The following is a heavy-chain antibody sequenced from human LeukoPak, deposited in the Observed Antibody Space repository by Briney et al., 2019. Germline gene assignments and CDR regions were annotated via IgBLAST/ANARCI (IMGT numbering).Heavy chain of an antibody. CDR3: ASLVVSFDY. CDR2: ISYDGSNK. Sequence: GGSLRLSCAASGFTFSSYAMHWVRQAPGRGLEWVAVISYDGSNKYYADSVKGRFTISRDNSKNTLYLQMNSLRAEDTAVYYCASLVVSFDYWGQGTLVTVSS. CDR1: GFTFSSYA. V-gene: IGHV3-30*01. D-gene: IGHD3-22*01. J-gene: IGHJ4*02.